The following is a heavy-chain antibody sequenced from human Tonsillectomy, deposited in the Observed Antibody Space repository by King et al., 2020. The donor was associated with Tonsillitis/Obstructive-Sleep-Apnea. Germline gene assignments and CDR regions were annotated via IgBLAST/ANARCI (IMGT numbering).Heavy chain of an antibody. Sequence: VQLVESGGGVVQPGRSLRLSCVASGYTFSNYGMHWVRQAPGKGLEWVAVIWYDGSNKYYADSVKGRFTISRDNSKNRLYLQMNSLRAEDTAVYYCAKEQIGYRFYYYGTDVWGQGTTVTVSS. V-gene: IGHV3-33*06. D-gene: IGHD3-16*02. J-gene: IGHJ6*02. CDR1: GYTFSNYG. CDR3: AKEQIGYRFYYYGTDV. CDR2: IWYDGSNK.